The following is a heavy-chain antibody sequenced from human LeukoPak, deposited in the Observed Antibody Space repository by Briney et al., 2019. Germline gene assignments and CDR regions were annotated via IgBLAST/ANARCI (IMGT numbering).Heavy chain of an antibody. J-gene: IGHJ4*02. Sequence: GGSLRLSCAASGFTFSSYAMHWVRQAPGKGLEWVAVIPYDGSNKYYADSVKGRFTISRDNAKNSLYLQMNSLRAEDTAVYYCARASQYYYGSGGILHTWGQGTLVTVSS. CDR1: GFTFSSYA. CDR2: IPYDGSNK. CDR3: ARASQYYYGSGGILHT. V-gene: IGHV3-30*04. D-gene: IGHD3-10*01.